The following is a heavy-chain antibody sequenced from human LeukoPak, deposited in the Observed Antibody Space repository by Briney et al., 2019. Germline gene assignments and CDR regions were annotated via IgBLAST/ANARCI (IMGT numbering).Heavy chain of an antibody. V-gene: IGHV4-59*08. CDR3: ASLEGGAQSNDAFDI. J-gene: IGHJ3*02. Sequence: PSETLSLTCTVSGGSISSYYWSWIRQPPGKRLEWIGYIYYSGSTNYNPSLKSRVTISVDTSKNQFSLKLSSVTAADTAVYYCASLEGGAQSNDAFDIWGQGTMVTVSS. CDR1: GGSISSYY. D-gene: IGHD3-16*01. CDR2: IYYSGST.